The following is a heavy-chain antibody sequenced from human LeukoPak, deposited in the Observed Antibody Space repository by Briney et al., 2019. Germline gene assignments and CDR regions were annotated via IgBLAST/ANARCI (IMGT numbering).Heavy chain of an antibody. CDR3: ARDCRGFGEFPFDY. V-gene: IGHV4-4*02. CDR1: GGSISSSNW. J-gene: IGHJ4*02. D-gene: IGHD3-10*01. Sequence: SGTLSLTCAVSGGSISSSNWWSWVRQPPGKGLEWIGSIYHSGSTYYNPSLKSRVTISVDTSKNQFSLKLSSVTAADTAVYYCARDCRGFGEFPFDYWGQGTLVTVSS. CDR2: IYHSGST.